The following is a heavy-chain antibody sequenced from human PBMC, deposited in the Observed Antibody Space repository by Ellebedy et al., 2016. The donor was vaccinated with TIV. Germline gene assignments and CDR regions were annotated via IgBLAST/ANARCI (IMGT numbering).Heavy chain of an antibody. CDR1: GFTFSSYA. Sequence: PGGSLRLSCAASGFTFSSYAMSWVRQAPGKGLEWVSTISNTGSRTYYADSVEGRFIISRDNSKKTLYLQMNSLRAEDTAVYYCARARIAAAGKAARGYYYYGMDVWGQGTTVTVSS. D-gene: IGHD6-13*01. CDR3: ARARIAAAGKAARGYYYYGMDV. CDR2: ISNTGSRT. V-gene: IGHV3-23*01. J-gene: IGHJ6*02.